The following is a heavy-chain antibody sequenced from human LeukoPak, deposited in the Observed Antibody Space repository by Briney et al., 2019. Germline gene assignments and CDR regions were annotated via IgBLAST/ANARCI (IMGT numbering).Heavy chain of an antibody. D-gene: IGHD6-19*01. J-gene: IGHJ4*02. CDR3: ARDVRAVAGLLDY. Sequence: GGTLRLSCAASGFTFSSYGMSWVRQAPGKGLEWVSYISLSSSTIYYADSVKGRFTISRDNAKNSLYLQMNSLRAEDTAVYYCARDVRAVAGLLDYWGQGTLVTVSS. CDR2: ISLSSSTI. V-gene: IGHV3-48*04. CDR1: GFTFSSYG.